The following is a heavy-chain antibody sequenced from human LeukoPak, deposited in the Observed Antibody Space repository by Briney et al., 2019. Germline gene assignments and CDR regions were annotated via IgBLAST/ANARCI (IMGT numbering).Heavy chain of an antibody. J-gene: IGHJ6*03. CDR3: TRTSDILTGYTPREAYYYYYHMDV. V-gene: IGHV3-73*01. CDR2: IRSKANSYAT. CDR1: GFTFSGSA. D-gene: IGHD3-9*01. Sequence: PGGSLRLSCAASGFTFSGSAMHWVRQASGKGLEWVGRIRSKANSYATVYAASVKGRFTISRDDSKNTAYLQMNSLKTEDTAVYYCTRTSDILTGYTPREAYYYYYHMDVWGKGTTVTTSS.